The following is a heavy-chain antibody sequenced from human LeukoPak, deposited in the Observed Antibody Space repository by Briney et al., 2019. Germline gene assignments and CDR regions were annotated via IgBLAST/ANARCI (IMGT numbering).Heavy chain of an antibody. CDR3: AKDYRPLLEWLLIPCDY. Sequence: GGSLRLSCAASGFTFSSYGMHWVRQAPGKGLEWVAFIRYDGSNKYYADSVKGRFTIPRDNSKNTLYLQMNSLRAEDTAVYYCAKDYRPLLEWLLIPCDYWGQGTLVTVSS. CDR2: IRYDGSNK. D-gene: IGHD3-3*01. CDR1: GFTFSSYG. J-gene: IGHJ4*02. V-gene: IGHV3-30*02.